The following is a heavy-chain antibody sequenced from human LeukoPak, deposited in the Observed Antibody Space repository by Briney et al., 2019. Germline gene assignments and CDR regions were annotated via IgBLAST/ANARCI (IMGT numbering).Heavy chain of an antibody. Sequence: SVTVSCKASGGTFSSYAISWVRQAPGQGLEWMEGIIPILGTANYAQKFQGRVTITTDESTSTAYMELSSLRSEDTAVYYCASMRRGGYYLDYFDYWGQGTLVTVSS. D-gene: IGHD3-3*01. CDR1: GGTFSSYA. J-gene: IGHJ4*02. CDR3: ASMRRGGYYLDYFDY. V-gene: IGHV1-69*05. CDR2: IIPILGTA.